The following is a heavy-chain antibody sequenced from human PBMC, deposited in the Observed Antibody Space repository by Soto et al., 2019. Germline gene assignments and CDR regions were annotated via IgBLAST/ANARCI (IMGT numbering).Heavy chain of an antibody. CDR2: IYYSGST. CDR1: GGSISSYY. J-gene: IGHJ5*02. D-gene: IGHD4-4*01. Sequence: SETLSLTCTVSGGSISSYYWSWIRQPPGKGLEWIGYIYYSGSTNYNPSLKSRVTISVDTSKNQFSLKLSSVTAADTAVYYCARGRYRLVWFDPWGQGTLVTVSS. V-gene: IGHV4-59*01. CDR3: ARGRYRLVWFDP.